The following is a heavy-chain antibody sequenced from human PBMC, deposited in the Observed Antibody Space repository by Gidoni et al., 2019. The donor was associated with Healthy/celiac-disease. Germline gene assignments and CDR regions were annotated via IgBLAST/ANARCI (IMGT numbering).Heavy chain of an antibody. V-gene: IGHV1-2*02. CDR3: ARGLEEFWAAAGTNYYYGMDV. J-gene: IGHJ6*02. CDR2: INPNSGGT. Sequence: QVQLVQSGAEVKKPGASVKVSCKASGYTFTGYYMPWVRQAPGQGLEWMGWINPNSGGTNYAQKFQGRVTMTRDTSISTAYMELSRLRSDDTAVYYCARGLEEFWAAAGTNYYYGMDVWGQGTTVTVSS. D-gene: IGHD6-13*01. CDR1: GYTFTGYY.